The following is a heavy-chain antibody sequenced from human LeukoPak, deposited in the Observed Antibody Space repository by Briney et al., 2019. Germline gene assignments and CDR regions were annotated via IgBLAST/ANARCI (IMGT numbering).Heavy chain of an antibody. CDR2: IYSGGST. D-gene: IGHD3-22*01. V-gene: IGHV3-53*05. CDR1: GFTVSSNY. CDR3: ARGPASNTYYYDSSGYYGPYYFDY. J-gene: IGHJ4*02. Sequence: PGGSLRLSCAASGFTVSSNYMSWVRQAPGKGLEWVSIIYSGGSTYYADSVKGRFTISRDNSKNTLYLQMNSLRAEDTAVYYCARGPASNTYYYDSSGYYGPYYFDYWGQGTLVTVSS.